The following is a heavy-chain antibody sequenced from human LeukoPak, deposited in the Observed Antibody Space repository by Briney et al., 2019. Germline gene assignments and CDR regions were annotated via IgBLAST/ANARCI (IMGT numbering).Heavy chain of an antibody. CDR2: IYYSGST. D-gene: IGHD3-10*01. Sequence: SETLSLTCTVSGGSISNKYWSWIRQPPRKGLEWIGYIYYSGSTHYNPSLTSRVTISVDTSKNQFSLKLSSVTAADTAVYYCASRGHTYYYGSGSYRGAPFDYWGQGTLVTVSS. CDR3: ASRGHTYYYGSGSYRGAPFDY. J-gene: IGHJ4*02. CDR1: GGSISNKY. V-gene: IGHV4-59*12.